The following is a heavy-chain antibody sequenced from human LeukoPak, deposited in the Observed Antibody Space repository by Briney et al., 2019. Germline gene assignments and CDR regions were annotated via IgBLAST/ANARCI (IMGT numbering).Heavy chain of an antibody. J-gene: IGHJ4*02. D-gene: IGHD5-18*01. CDR2: IFYSGST. CDR3: ARSALMQLWSSFVH. Sequence: SETLSLTCTVSGGSISGYYWSWIRQPPGKGLEWIGYIFYSGSTNYNPSLKSRVTISIDTSKNQFSLKLNDVTAADTAVYYCARSALMQLWSSFVHWGQGTLVTVSS. V-gene: IGHV4-59*01. CDR1: GGSISGYY.